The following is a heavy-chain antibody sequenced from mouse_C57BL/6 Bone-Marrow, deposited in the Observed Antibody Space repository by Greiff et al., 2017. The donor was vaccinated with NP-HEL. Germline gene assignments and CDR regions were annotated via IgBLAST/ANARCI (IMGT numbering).Heavy chain of an antibody. J-gene: IGHJ1*03. V-gene: IGHV5-12*01. CDR1: GFTFSDYY. D-gene: IGHD1-1*01. CDR3: ARHRITTVVATTPYFDV. Sequence: EVKLLESGGGLVQPGGSLKLSCAASGFTFSDYYMYWVRQTPEKRLEWVAYISNGGGSTYYPDTVKGRFTISRDNAKNTLYLQMSRLKSEDTAMYYCARHRITTVVATTPYFDVWGTGTTVTVSS. CDR2: ISNGGGST.